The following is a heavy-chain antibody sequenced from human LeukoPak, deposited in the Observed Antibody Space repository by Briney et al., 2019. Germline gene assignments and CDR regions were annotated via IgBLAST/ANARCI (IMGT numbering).Heavy chain of an antibody. J-gene: IGHJ4*02. CDR2: INHSGST. D-gene: IGHD3-10*01. CDR3: ARGSMRSNYGSGSYYLN. V-gene: IGHV4-34*01. CDR1: GGSFSGYY. Sequence: SETLSLTCAVYGGSFSGYYWSWIRQPPGKGLEWIGEINHSGSTNYNPSLKSRVTISVDTSKNQFSLKLSSVTAADTPVYYCARGSMRSNYGSGSYYLNWGQGTLVTVSS.